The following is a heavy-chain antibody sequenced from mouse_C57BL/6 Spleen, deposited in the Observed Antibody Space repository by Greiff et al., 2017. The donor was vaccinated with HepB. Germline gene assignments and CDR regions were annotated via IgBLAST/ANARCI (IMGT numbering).Heavy chain of an antibody. CDR1: GYSITSGYY. J-gene: IGHJ2*01. D-gene: IGHD1-1*01. CDR2: ISYDGSN. Sequence: EVQLVESGPGLVKPSQSLSLTCSVTGYSITSGYYWNWIRQFPGNKLEWMGYISYDGSNNYNPSLKNRISITRDTSKNQFFLKLNSVTTEDTATYYCAREGITTVRNYFDYWGQGTTLTVSS. CDR3: AREGITTVRNYFDY. V-gene: IGHV3-6*01.